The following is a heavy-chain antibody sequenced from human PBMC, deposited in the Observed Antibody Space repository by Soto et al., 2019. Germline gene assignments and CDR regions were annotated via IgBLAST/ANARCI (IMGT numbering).Heavy chain of an antibody. D-gene: IGHD6-19*01. CDR3: ATEVQWLDPFDY. J-gene: IGHJ4*02. V-gene: IGHV1-18*01. CDR1: GYTFSSDG. CDR2: ISAYNGNT. Sequence: ASVKGSCKASGYTFSSDGISWVRQAPGQGLEWMGWISAYNGNTNYAQKLQGRVTMTTDTSTSTAYMELRSLRSDDTAVYYCATEVQWLDPFDYWGQGTLVTVSS.